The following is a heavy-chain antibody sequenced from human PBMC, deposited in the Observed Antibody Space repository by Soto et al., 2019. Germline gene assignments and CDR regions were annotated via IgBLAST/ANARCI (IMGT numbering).Heavy chain of an antibody. D-gene: IGHD2-15*01. CDR3: ARGSKTAVAAFDT. J-gene: IGHJ4*02. CDR2: IFSSDST. V-gene: IGHV4-4*07. Sequence: QVQLQESGPGLVKSSGTLSLTCTVSGDSIRSYYWNWVRQPAGQGLEWIGRIFSSDSTNYNSSLKNRVTMSIDTSKNQISLKLSSVTAADTAVYFCARGSKTAVAAFDTWGQGTLVRVSS. CDR1: GDSIRSYY.